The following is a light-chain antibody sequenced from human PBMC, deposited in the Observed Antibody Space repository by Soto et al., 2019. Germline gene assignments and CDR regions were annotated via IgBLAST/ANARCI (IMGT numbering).Light chain of an antibody. CDR1: QTVKNN. CDR3: QQTYRHPRT. CDR2: GSS. V-gene: IGKV1-39*01. J-gene: IGKJ1*01. Sequence: DIQMTQSPSSVSASVGDSVSFACQSSQTVKNNVNWYQHKRGKAPKLLISGSSNLQNGVPPRFSGSGTGTDFTLTTNSLQPEDAATYYWQQTYRHPRTYGQGTRVDIK.